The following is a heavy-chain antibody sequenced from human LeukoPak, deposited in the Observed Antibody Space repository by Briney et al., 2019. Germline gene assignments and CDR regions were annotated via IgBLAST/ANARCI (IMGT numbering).Heavy chain of an antibody. Sequence: ASVKVSCKASGGTFSSYAISWVRQAPGQGLEWMGRILPILGIANYAQKFQGRVTITADKSTSTAYMELSSLRSEDTAVYYCAREGSRAFDIWGQGTMVTVSS. CDR3: AREGSRAFDI. V-gene: IGHV1-69*04. CDR1: GGTFSSYA. D-gene: IGHD1-26*01. J-gene: IGHJ3*02. CDR2: ILPILGIA.